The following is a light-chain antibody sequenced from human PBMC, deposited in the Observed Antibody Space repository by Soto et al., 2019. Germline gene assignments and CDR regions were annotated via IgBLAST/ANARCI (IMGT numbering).Light chain of an antibody. J-gene: IGLJ1*01. CDR2: GNS. Sequence: QSVLTQPPSVSGAPGQRVTISCTGSSSNIGAGFDVHWYHQIAGTAPKLLIYGNSNRPSGVPDRFSGSKSGTSASLAITGLQPEDEADYYCQSYDSSLTTFVFGTGTKVTVL. CDR3: QSYDSSLTTFV. CDR1: SSNIGAGFD. V-gene: IGLV1-40*01.